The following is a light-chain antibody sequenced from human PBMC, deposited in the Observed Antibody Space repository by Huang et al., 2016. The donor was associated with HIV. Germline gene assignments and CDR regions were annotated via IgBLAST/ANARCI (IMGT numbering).Light chain of an antibody. V-gene: IGKV3-11*01. J-gene: IGKJ4*01. Sequence: IVLTQSPATLSLSPGERATLSCRASQGVSNYLAWYQQKPGQAPRLLIYDASTRATGIPAMFSGSGSGTDFTLTISSLEPEDFAVYYCQQRSDWPLTFGGGTTVEI. CDR1: QGVSNY. CDR2: DAS. CDR3: QQRSDWPLT.